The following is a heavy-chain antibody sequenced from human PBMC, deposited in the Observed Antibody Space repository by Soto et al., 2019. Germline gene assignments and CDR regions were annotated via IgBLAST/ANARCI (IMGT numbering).Heavy chain of an antibody. J-gene: IGHJ5*02. CDR1: GFTFSSYW. CDR3: AREPEYSSSSGNWFDP. D-gene: IGHD6-6*01. Sequence: GGSLRLSCAASGFTFSSYWMSWVRQAPGKGLEWVANIKQDGSEKYYVDSVKGRFTISRDNAKNSLYLQMNSLRAEDTAVYYCAREPEYSSSSGNWFDPWGQGTLVTVSS. CDR2: IKQDGSEK. V-gene: IGHV3-7*01.